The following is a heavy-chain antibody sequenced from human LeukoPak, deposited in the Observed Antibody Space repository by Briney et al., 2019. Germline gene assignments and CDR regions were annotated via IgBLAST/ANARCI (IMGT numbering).Heavy chain of an antibody. CDR1: GGSFSGYY. J-gene: IGHJ4*02. CDR2: INHSGST. D-gene: IGHD2-15*01. Sequence: SDTLSLTCAVYGGSFSGYYWSWIRQPPGKGLEWIGEINHSGSTNYNPSLKSRVTISVDTSKNQFSLKLSSVTAADTAVYYCARHGVSCSGGSCYSELDYWGQGTLVTVSS. CDR3: ARHGVSCSGGSCYSELDY. V-gene: IGHV4-34*01.